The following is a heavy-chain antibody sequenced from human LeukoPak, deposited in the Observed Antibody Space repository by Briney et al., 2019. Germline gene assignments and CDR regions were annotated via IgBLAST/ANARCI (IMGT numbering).Heavy chain of an antibody. D-gene: IGHD6-13*01. Sequence: GGSLRLSCAASGFTFSSYAMSWVRQAPGKGLEWVSGISGSGDKTYYADSVKGRFTISRDNSKNTLYLQMNSLSAEDTAVYYCARGWQQLANWGQGTLVTVSS. CDR2: ISGSGDKT. V-gene: IGHV3-23*01. J-gene: IGHJ4*02. CDR1: GFTFSSYA. CDR3: ARGWQQLAN.